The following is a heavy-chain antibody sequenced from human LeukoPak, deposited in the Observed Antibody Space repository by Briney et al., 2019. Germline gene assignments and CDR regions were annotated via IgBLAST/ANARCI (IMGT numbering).Heavy chain of an antibody. J-gene: IGHJ4*02. D-gene: IGHD1-26*01. V-gene: IGHV3-23*01. CDR3: AKDQYSGSFTAFDY. Sequence: GGSLRLSCAAPGFTFSSYAMSWVRQAPGKGLEWVSAISASGASTYYADSVKGRFTISRDKSKNTLYLQMSSLRAEDTAIYYCAKDQYSGSFTAFDYWGQGTLVTVSS. CDR2: ISASGAST. CDR1: GFTFSSYA.